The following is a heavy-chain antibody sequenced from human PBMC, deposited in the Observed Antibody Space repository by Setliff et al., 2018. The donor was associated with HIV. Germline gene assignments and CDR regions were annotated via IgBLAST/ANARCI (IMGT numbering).Heavy chain of an antibody. V-gene: IGHV3-23*02. CDR2: IGQSGAGT. D-gene: IGHD3-10*01. J-gene: IGHJ4*02. Sequence: LRLSCAASGLNLNKYALSWVRQTQRKGLEWVSAIGQSGAGTYYEDSVRGRVTISIDTSKSQFSLRLSSVTAADTAVYYCAREKEKLWFGELSHGDFDYWGQGTLVTVSS. CDR1: GLNLNKYA. CDR3: AREKEKLWFGELSHGDFDY.